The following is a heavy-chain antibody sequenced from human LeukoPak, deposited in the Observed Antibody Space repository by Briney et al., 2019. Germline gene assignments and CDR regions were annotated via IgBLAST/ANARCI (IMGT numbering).Heavy chain of an antibody. CDR2: IYTSGST. CDR3: ARDRGEYYYDSSGYYDY. V-gene: IGHV4-4*07. D-gene: IGHD3-22*01. Sequence: SETLSLTCTVSGGSISSYYWSWIRQPAGKGLEWIGRIYTSGSTNYNPSLKSRVTMSVDTSKNQFSPKLSSVTAADTAVYYCARDRGEYYYDSSGYYDYWGQGTLVTVSS. CDR1: GGSISSYY. J-gene: IGHJ4*02.